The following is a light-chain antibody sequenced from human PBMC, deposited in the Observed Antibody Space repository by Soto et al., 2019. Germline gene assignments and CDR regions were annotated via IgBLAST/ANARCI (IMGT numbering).Light chain of an antibody. CDR2: DAS. Sequence: EIVMTQSPATLSVSPGARATLSCRASQSVSSSLAWYQQKPGQAPRLLIYDASTRATGIPARFSGSGSGTGFTLTFRSLQAEKFSFFYLQQYKNWPPLTFGQGTKVEIK. CDR1: QSVSSS. J-gene: IGKJ1*01. V-gene: IGKV3-15*01. CDR3: QQYKNWPPLT.